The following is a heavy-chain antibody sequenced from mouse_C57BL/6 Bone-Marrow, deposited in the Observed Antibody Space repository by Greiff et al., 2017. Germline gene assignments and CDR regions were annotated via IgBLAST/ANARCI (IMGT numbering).Heavy chain of an antibody. J-gene: IGHJ2*01. CDR2: ISDGGSYT. V-gene: IGHV5-4*01. CDR3: ARTLNWDEDFDY. CDR1: GFTFSSYA. Sequence: EVQGVESGGGLVKPGGSLKLSCAASGFTFSSYAMSWVRQTPEKRLEWVATISDGGSYTYYPDNVKGRFTISRDNAKNNLYLQMSHLKSEDTAMYYCARTLNWDEDFDYLGQGTTLTVSS. D-gene: IGHD4-1*02.